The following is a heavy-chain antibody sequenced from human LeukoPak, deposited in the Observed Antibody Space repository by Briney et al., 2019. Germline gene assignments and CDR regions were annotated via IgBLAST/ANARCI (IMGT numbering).Heavy chain of an antibody. CDR2: ISAYNGNT. CDR3: ARDGPLGYDSSGYYQLDY. Sequence: GASVKVSCKASGYTFTSYGISWVRQAPGQGLEWMGWISAYNGNTNYAQKLQGRVTMTTDTSTSTAYMELRSLRSDDTAVYYCARDGPLGYDSSGYYQLDYWGQGTLVTVSS. D-gene: IGHD3-22*01. V-gene: IGHV1-18*01. J-gene: IGHJ4*02. CDR1: GYTFTSYG.